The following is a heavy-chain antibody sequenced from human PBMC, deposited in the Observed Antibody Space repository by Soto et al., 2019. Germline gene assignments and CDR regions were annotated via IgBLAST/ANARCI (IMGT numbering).Heavy chain of an antibody. CDR1: GGSISSGGYY. D-gene: IGHD3-10*01. CDR3: ARGVGELWFGELLSNASWFDP. CDR2: IYYSGST. J-gene: IGHJ5*02. V-gene: IGHV4-31*03. Sequence: SETLSLTCTVSGGSISSGGYYWSWIRQHPGKGLEWIGYIYYSGSTYYNPSLKSRVTISVDTSKNQFSLKLSSVTAADTAVYYCARGVGELWFGELLSNASWFDPWGQGTLVTVSS.